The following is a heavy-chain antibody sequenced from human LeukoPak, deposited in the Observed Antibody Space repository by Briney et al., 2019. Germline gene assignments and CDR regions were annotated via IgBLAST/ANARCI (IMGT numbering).Heavy chain of an antibody. D-gene: IGHD3-22*01. CDR1: GFTFSSYS. Sequence: PGGSLRLSCAASGFTFSSYSMNWVRQAPGKGLEWVSSISSSSSYIYYADSVKGRFTISRDNARNSLYLQMNSLRAEDTAAYYCARVDYDSGGYYDCWGQGTLVTVSS. CDR2: ISSSSSYI. CDR3: ARVDYDSGGYYDC. V-gene: IGHV3-21*01. J-gene: IGHJ4*02.